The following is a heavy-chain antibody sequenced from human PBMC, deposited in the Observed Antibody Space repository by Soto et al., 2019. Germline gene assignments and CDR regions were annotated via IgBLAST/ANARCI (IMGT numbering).Heavy chain of an antibody. D-gene: IGHD1-26*01. J-gene: IGHJ4*02. CDR1: GFSLSTSGMC. V-gene: IGHV2-70*01. CDR3: ARMSGSSSAWDY. Sequence: SGPTLVNPTHTLTLTCTFSGFSLSTSGMCVSWIRQPPGKALEWLALIDWDDDKYYSTSLKTRLTISKDTSKNQVVLTMTNMDPVDTATYYCARMSGSSSAWDYWGQGTLVTVSS. CDR2: IDWDDDK.